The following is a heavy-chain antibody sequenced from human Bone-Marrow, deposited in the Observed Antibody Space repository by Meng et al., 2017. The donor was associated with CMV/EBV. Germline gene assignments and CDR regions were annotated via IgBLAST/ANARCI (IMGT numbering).Heavy chain of an antibody. J-gene: IGHJ4*02. V-gene: IGHV3-30*14. D-gene: IGHD1-26*01. CDR3: AKGSGSSRPYYFDY. Sequence: GESLKISCAASGFTFSSYAMHWVRQAPGKGLEWVAVISYDGSNKYYADSVKGRFTISRDNSKNTLYLQMDSLRVEDTALYYCAKGSGSSRPYYFDYWGQGTLVTVSS. CDR2: ISYDGSNK. CDR1: GFTFSSYA.